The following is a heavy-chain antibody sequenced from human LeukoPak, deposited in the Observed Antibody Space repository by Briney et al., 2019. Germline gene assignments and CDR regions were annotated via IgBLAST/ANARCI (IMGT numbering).Heavy chain of an antibody. CDR1: GGSFSGYY. Sequence: PSETLSLTCAVYGGSFSGYYWSWIRQPAGKGLEWIGHASGNTNYNPSLKGRVTMSVDTSKNQFSLQLSSVTAADTAVYYCARDCIGGSCFDYWGQGTLVTVSS. CDR3: ARDCIGGSCFDY. D-gene: IGHD2-15*01. CDR2: ASGNT. V-gene: IGHV4-4*07. J-gene: IGHJ4*02.